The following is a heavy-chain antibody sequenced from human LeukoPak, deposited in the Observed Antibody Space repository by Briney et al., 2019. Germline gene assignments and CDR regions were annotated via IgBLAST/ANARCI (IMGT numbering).Heavy chain of an antibody. CDR3: ARGPAYGDRSDYLDH. J-gene: IGHJ4*02. V-gene: IGHV3-7*04. D-gene: IGHD4/OR15-4a*01. CDR1: GFFFSDYW. Sequence: GGSLRLSCAASGFFFSDYWTSWVRQVPGKGLEWVADIKKDGSEKNELDSVKGRFTISRDNAKNSLDLQISSLRVEDTAVYFCARGPAYGDRSDYLDHWGPGILVTVSS. CDR2: IKKDGSEK.